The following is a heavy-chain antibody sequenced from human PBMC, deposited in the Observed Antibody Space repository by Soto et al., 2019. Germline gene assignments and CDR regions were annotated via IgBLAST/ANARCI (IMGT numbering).Heavy chain of an antibody. D-gene: IGHD1-26*01. CDR1: GYTFTSYY. CDR2: INPSGGST. V-gene: IGHV1-46*01. Sequence: ASVKVSCKASGYTFTSYYMHWVRQAPGQGLEWMGIINPSGGSTSYAQKFQGRVTMTRDTSTSTVYMELSSLRSEDTAVYYCAIEAVWGATTPDAFDISTRRTTVTVSS. CDR3: AIEAVWGATTPDAFDI. J-gene: IGHJ3*02.